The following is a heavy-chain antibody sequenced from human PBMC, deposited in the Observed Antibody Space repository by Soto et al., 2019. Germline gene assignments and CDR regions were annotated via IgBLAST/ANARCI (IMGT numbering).Heavy chain of an antibody. V-gene: IGHV3-13*01. CDR1: GFTFSSYD. Sequence: EVQLVESGGGLVQHGGSLRLSCAASGFTFSSYDMHWVRQATGKGLEWVSAIGTAGDTYYPGSVKGRFTISRENAKNSLYLQMNSLRAEDTAVYYCGRGNTGDGPFDYWGQGTLVTVSS. CDR3: GRGNTGDGPFDY. J-gene: IGHJ4*02. CDR2: IGTAGDT. D-gene: IGHD4-17*01.